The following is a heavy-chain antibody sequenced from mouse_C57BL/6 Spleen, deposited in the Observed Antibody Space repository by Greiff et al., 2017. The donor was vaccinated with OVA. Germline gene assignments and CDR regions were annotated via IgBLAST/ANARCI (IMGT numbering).Heavy chain of an antibody. J-gene: IGHJ2*01. V-gene: IGHV1-50*01. CDR3: ARGRQRRLPNY. Sequence: QVQLQQPGAELVKPGASVKLSCKASGYTFTSYWMQWVKQRPGQGLEWIGEIDPSDSYTNYNQKFKGKATLTVDTSSSTAYMQLSSLTSEDSAVYYCARGRQRRLPNYWGQGTTLTVSS. CDR2: IDPSDSYT. D-gene: IGHD3-2*02. CDR1: GYTFTSYW.